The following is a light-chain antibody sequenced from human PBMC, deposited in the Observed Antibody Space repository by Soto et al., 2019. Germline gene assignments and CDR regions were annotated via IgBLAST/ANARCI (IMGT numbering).Light chain of an antibody. CDR2: QAS. CDR3: QQYKSYFRT. CDR1: QSISSW. V-gene: IGKV1-5*03. Sequence: DIQMPQSPSTLSASVGDRVTITCRASQSISSWLAWYQQKPGKAPKLLIYQASSLQSGVPSRFSGSGSETEFTLTISSLLPDDFATYFCQQYKSYFRTFGQGTKVDI. J-gene: IGKJ1*01.